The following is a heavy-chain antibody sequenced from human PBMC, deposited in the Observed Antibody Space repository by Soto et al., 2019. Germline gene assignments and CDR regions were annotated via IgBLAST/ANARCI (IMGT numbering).Heavy chain of an antibody. CDR1: GDSISSSY. D-gene: IGHD5-12*01. CDR3: ARGYDWFDP. J-gene: IGHJ5*02. V-gene: IGHV4-59*01. CDR2: IYYSGST. Sequence: QVQLQESGPGLVEPSETLSLTCSVSGDSISSSYWSWIRQPPGKGLEWIGYIYYSGSTNYNPSLKSRVTISLDTSKNQFSLQVSSVTAADTAAYYCARGYDWFDPWGQGTLVTVSS.